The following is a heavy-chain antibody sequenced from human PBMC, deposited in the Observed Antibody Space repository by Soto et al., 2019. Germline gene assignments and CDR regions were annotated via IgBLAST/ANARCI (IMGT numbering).Heavy chain of an antibody. J-gene: IGHJ4*02. CDR2: IHFRGTT. Sequence: QVQLQESGPGLVKPSQTLSLTCTVSDGSITSHTHYWSWLRHHPGKGLEWIGNIHFRGTTYYNPSVESRVIISVDTAKNQFSLMLTSVTAADTAVYFCATDDYSDFYFDNRGQGTLVSVSS. D-gene: IGHD4-17*01. CDR1: DGSITSHTHY. CDR3: ATDDYSDFYFDN. V-gene: IGHV4-31*03.